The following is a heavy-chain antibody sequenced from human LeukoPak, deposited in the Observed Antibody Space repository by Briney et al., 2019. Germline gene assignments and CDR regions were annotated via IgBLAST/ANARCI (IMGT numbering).Heavy chain of an antibody. CDR2: IYYSGST. Sequence: SETLSLTCTVSGGAITGYYWSWIRQPPGKGLEWIGYIYYSGSTNYNPSLTSRVTMSVDTSKKQFSLKLSSVTAADTAVYYCARGRPPHDYGTLFDYWGQGTLVTVSS. CDR3: ARGRPPHDYGTLFDY. CDR1: GGAITGYY. D-gene: IGHD4-17*01. J-gene: IGHJ4*02. V-gene: IGHV4-59*01.